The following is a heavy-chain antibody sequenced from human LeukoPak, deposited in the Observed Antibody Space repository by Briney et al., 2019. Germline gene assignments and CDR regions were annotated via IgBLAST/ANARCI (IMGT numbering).Heavy chain of an antibody. CDR3: ARPRASD. CDR1: GFTCSSYW. V-gene: IGHV3-7*01. J-gene: IGHJ4*02. D-gene: IGHD6-6*01. Sequence: GGSLRLSCVASGFTCSSYWMSCVRQAPGKGLEWVANIKHDGSDKYYVDSVQGRFTISRDNAKNSLYLQMDSLRVEDTAVYYCARPRASDWGQGTLVTVSS. CDR2: IKHDGSDK.